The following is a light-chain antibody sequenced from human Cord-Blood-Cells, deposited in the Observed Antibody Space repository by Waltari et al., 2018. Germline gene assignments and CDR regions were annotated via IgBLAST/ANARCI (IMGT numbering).Light chain of an antibody. CDR1: KLGVNY. CDR3: QAWDSSTVV. V-gene: IGLV3-1*01. CDR2: QES. Sequence: SYELTQPPSVSVSPGQTASITCSGDKLGVNYAWWYQQKPGQSPVLVIYQESRRPSGIPERFSGSNSGNTATLTISGTQTMDEADYYCQAWDSSTVVFGGGTKLTVL. J-gene: IGLJ2*01.